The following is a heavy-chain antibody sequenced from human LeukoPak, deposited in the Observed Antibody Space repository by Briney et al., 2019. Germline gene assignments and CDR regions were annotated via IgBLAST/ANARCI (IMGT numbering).Heavy chain of an antibody. J-gene: IGHJ5*02. V-gene: IGHV3-23*01. CDR1: GFTFSKSA. CDR3: AKHEAAMILYNWFDP. CDR2: ISGSGSRT. D-gene: IGHD5-18*01. Sequence: GGSLRLSCAVSGFTFSKSAMSWVRQAPGKGLEWVSTISGSGSRTYYADSVKGRFTISRDNYKDTLYLQMNSLRDEDTAVYYCAKHEAAMILYNWFDPWGQGTLVIVSS.